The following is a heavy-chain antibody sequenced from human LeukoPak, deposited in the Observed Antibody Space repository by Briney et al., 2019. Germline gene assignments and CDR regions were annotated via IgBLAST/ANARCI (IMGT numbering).Heavy chain of an antibody. CDR1: GYTFTGYY. CDR3: ARSRVSSGWSEGDY. V-gene: IGHV1-2*06. Sequence: ASVKVSCKXSGYTFTGYYMHWVRQAPGQGLEWMGRINPNSGGTSYSQKFQGRVTMTRDTSISTAYMELSRLRSDDTAVYYCARSRVSSGWSEGDYWGQGTLVTVSS. J-gene: IGHJ4*02. D-gene: IGHD6-19*01. CDR2: INPNSGGT.